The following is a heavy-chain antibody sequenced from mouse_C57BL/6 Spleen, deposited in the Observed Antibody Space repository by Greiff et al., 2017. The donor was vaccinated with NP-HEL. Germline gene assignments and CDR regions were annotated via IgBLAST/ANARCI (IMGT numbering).Heavy chain of an antibody. CDR1: GYAFTNYW. D-gene: IGHD2-4*01. V-gene: IGHV1-54*01. Sequence: QVQLQQSGAELVRPGTSVKVSCKASGYAFTNYWKEWVKQRPGQGLEWIGEINPGSGGPNYIGKFKGKANQTADKSSSPAYTRLSSLTSEDSAVYVCARRDDYDNYYAMDYWGQGTSVTVSS. J-gene: IGHJ4*01. CDR2: INPGSGGP. CDR3: ARRDDYDNYYAMDY.